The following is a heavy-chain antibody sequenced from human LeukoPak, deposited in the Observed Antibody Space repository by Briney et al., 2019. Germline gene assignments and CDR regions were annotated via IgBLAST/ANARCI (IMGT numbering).Heavy chain of an antibody. J-gene: IGHJ4*02. Sequence: AGRCLRLSRAASGFTFSTYAMHWVRQAPGKGLEWVADISYDGSNKYYADSVKGRFTISRDNSKNTLYLQMNSLRAEDTAVYYCAKDGYQWLGTSYYFDYWGQGTLVTVSS. V-gene: IGHV3-30*04. CDR2: ISYDGSNK. CDR1: GFTFSTYA. CDR3: AKDGYQWLGTSYYFDY. D-gene: IGHD6-19*01.